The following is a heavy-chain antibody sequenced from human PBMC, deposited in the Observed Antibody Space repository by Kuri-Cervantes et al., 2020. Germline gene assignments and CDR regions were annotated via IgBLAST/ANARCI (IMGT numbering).Heavy chain of an antibody. D-gene: IGHD6-19*01. CDR1: GFTFNIYW. Sequence: GGSLRLSCAASGFTFNIYWMTWVRQAPGKGLEWVANIKHDGSAKDYLDSVKGRFTISRDNAKNSLYLHMHSLKSDDTAMYYCARDLGSVGGTLGFDYWGQGTLVTVSS. J-gene: IGHJ4*02. V-gene: IGHV3-7*01. CDR3: ARDLGSVGGTLGFDY. CDR2: IKHDGSAK.